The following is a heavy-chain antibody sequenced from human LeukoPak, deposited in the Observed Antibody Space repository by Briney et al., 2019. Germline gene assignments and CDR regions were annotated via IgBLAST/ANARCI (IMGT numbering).Heavy chain of an antibody. CDR1: GFTFSSYS. D-gene: IGHD6-13*01. J-gene: IGHJ4*02. CDR2: ISSSSSYI. CDR3: AREEIDSSSWYFGY. V-gene: IGHV3-21*01. Sequence: GGSLRLSCAASGFTFSSYSMNWVRQAPGKGLEWVSSISSSSSYIYYADSVKGRFTISRDNAKNSLYLQMNSLRAEDTAVYYCAREEIDSSSWYFGYWGQGTLVTVSS.